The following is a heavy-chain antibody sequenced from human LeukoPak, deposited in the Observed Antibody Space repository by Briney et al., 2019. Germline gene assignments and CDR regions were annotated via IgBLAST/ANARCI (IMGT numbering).Heavy chain of an antibody. J-gene: IGHJ5*02. D-gene: IGHD6-19*01. CDR3: ARVVKQWLVRGFWFDP. CDR2: IYYSGST. Sequence: SETLSLTCTVSGGSISSYYWSWIRQPPGKGLEWIGYIYYSGSTNYNPSLKSRVTISVDTSENQFSLKLSSVTAADTAVYYCARVVKQWLVRGFWFDPWGQGTLVTVSS. CDR1: GGSISSYY. V-gene: IGHV4-59*01.